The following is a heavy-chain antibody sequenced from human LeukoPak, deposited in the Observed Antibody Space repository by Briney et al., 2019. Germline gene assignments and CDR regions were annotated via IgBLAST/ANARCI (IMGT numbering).Heavy chain of an antibody. CDR3: ARGPSERYCSSTSCYAGLDY. Sequence: SVKVSCKASGGTFSSYAISWVRQAPGQGLEWMGGIIPIFGTASYAQKFQGRVTITADESTSTAYMELSSLRPEDTAVYYCARGPSERYCSSTSCYAGLDYWGQGTLVTVSS. CDR1: GGTFSSYA. CDR2: IIPIFGTA. D-gene: IGHD2-2*01. V-gene: IGHV1-69*13. J-gene: IGHJ4*02.